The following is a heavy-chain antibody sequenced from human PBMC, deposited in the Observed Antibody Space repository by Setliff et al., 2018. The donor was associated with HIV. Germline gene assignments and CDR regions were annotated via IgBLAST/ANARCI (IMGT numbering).Heavy chain of an antibody. V-gene: IGHV1-46*01. J-gene: IGHJ4*02. D-gene: IGHD3-22*01. CDR2: INPRGGST. CDR1: GYTFTAYY. Sequence: ASVKVSCKASGYTFTAYYIHWVRQAPGQGLEWTGMINPRGGSTNYAQKFQGRVTITADESTSTAYMELSSLRSEDTAVYYCARDHRPNYYDNSGSPGYWGQGTLVTVSS. CDR3: ARDHRPNYYDNSGSPGY.